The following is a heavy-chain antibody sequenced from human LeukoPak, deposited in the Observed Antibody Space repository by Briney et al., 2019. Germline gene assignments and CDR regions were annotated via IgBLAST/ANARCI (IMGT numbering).Heavy chain of an antibody. CDR1: GYSISSGYY. CDR2: IYHSGST. V-gene: IGHV4-38-2*02. J-gene: IGHJ4*02. D-gene: IGHD6-13*01. CDR3: ARDAIAAPYPDY. Sequence: SETLSLTCTVSGYSISSGYYWGWIRQPPGKGLEWIGSIYHSGSTYYNPSLKSRVTISVDTTKNQFSLKLSSVTAADTAVYYCARDAIAAPYPDYWGRGTLVTVSS.